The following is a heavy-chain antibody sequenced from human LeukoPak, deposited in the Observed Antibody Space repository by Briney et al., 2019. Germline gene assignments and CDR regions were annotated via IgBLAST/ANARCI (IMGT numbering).Heavy chain of an antibody. CDR1: GYTFTSYD. Sequence: ASVKVSCKASGYTFTSYDINWVRQATGQGLEWMGWMNPNSGNTGYAQKFQGRVTMTRDTSVSTAYMDLSSVTSDDSAVYFCARSAGRCSNGICFTDYYMDVWGRGTTVTVAS. D-gene: IGHD2-8*01. CDR2: MNPNSGNT. V-gene: IGHV1-8*02. J-gene: IGHJ6*03. CDR3: ARSAGRCSNGICFTDYYMDV.